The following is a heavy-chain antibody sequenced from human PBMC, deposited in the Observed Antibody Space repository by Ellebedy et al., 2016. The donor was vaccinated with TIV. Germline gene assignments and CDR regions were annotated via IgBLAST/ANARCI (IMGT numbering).Heavy chain of an antibody. CDR3: AKGGGVLHNWFDP. CDR2: TSYDGSRK. D-gene: IGHD2/OR15-2a*01. J-gene: IGHJ5*02. V-gene: IGHV3-30*04. Sequence: GESLKISCAASGFTFSSHAMHWVRQAPGKGLEWVAVTSYDGSRKYYADSVKGRFTISRDNSKNTLYLQMNSLRAEDTAVYYCAKGGGVLHNWFDPWGQGTLVTVSS. CDR1: GFTFSSHA.